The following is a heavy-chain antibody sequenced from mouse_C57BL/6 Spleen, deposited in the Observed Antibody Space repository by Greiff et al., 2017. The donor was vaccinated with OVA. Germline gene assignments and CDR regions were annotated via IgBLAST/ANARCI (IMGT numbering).Heavy chain of an antibody. Sequence: QVQLQQPGAELVKPGASVKLSCKASGYTFTSYWMQWVKQRPGQGLEWIGEIDPSDSYTNYNQKFKGKATLTVDTSSSTAYMQLSSLTSEDSAVYYCAGGSSYDAMDYWGQGTSVTVSS. V-gene: IGHV1-50*01. CDR3: AGGSSYDAMDY. CDR2: IDPSDSYT. J-gene: IGHJ4*01. CDR1: GYTFTSYW. D-gene: IGHD1-1*01.